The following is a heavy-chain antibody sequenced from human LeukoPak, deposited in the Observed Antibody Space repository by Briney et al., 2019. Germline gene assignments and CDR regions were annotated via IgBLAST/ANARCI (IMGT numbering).Heavy chain of an antibody. V-gene: IGHV1-2*02. CDR1: GYTFTGYY. D-gene: IGHD5-18*01. CDR3: ARVKGSYEAVTG. Sequence: ASVKVSCKASGYTFTGYYMHWVRQAPGQGLEWMGWINPNSGGTNYAQKFQGRVTMTRDTSISTAYMELSRLRSDGTAVYYCARVKGSYEAVTGWGQGTLVTVSS. CDR2: INPNSGGT. J-gene: IGHJ4*02.